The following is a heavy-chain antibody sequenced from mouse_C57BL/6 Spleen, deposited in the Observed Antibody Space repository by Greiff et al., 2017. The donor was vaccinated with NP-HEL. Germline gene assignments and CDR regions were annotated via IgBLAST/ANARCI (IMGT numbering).Heavy chain of an antibody. CDR3: ANYYGSSYDYAMDY. Sequence: EVKLMESGGGLVKPGGSLKLSCAASGFAFSSYAMSWVRQTPEKRLEWVATISDGGSYTYYPDTVKGRFTISRDNAKNNLYLQMSHLKSEDTAMYYCANYYGSSYDYAMDYWGQGTSVTVSS. D-gene: IGHD1-1*01. V-gene: IGHV5-4*03. CDR2: ISDGGSYT. J-gene: IGHJ4*01. CDR1: GFAFSSYA.